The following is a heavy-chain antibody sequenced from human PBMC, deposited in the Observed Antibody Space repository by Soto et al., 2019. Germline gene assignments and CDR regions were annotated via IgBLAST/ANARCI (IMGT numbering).Heavy chain of an antibody. V-gene: IGHV3-23*01. CDR1: GFTFSTYA. J-gene: IGHJ6*02. CDR2: ISGSGVST. D-gene: IGHD3-10*01. CDR3: AKDLSYGSGTYYSLYYGMDV. Sequence: EVQLLESGGGLVQPGGSLRLSCAASGFTFSTYAMSWVRQAPGKGLAWVSAISGSGVSTYYADSVKGRFTISRDNSKHTLYLQMNSLRAEDTALYYCAKDLSYGSGTYYSLYYGMDVWGQGTTVTVSS.